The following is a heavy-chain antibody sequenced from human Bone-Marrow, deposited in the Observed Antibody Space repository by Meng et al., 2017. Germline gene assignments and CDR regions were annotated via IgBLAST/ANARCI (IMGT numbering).Heavy chain of an antibody. CDR1: GFTVSGNY. D-gene: IGHD6-6*01. CDR3: ARDIITGRRALLFDS. CDR2: IYSGGGT. J-gene: IGHJ4*02. Sequence: EVQLVESGGGLIQPGGSLRLSCAASGFTVSGNYMSWVRQAPGKGLEWVSVIYSGGGTYYADSVKGRFTISRDNSKNTVYLQLSSLRAEDTAVYYCARDIITGRRALLFDSWGQGSLVTVSS. V-gene: IGHV3-53*01.